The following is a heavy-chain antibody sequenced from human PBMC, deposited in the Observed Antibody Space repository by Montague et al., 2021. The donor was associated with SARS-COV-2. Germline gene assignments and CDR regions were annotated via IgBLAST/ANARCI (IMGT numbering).Heavy chain of an antibody. J-gene: IGHJ4*02. CDR3: ARDQGGYSYNDY. CDR1: GFTFTSYA. CDR2: ISFAGTNK. D-gene: IGHD5-18*01. Sequence: SLRLSCAASGFTFTSYAMHWVRQAPGKGLEWVAVISFAGTNKYYTDSVKGRFTISRDNSKNTLYLQMHSVRPEDTAVYYCARDQGGYSYNDYWGQGTLVTVSS. V-gene: IGHV3-30-3*01.